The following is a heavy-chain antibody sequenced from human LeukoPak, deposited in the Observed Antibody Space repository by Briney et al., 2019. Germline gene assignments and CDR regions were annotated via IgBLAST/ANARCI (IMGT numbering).Heavy chain of an antibody. CDR1: GFTFSSYS. V-gene: IGHV3-48*01. CDR2: ISSSSSTI. D-gene: IGHD1-26*01. CDR3: ARDEGIVGATGVEDY. Sequence: GGSLRLSCAASGFTFSSYSMSWVRQAPGKGLEWVSYISSSSSTIYYADSVKGRFTISRDNAKNSLYLQMNSLRAEDTAVYYCARDEGIVGATGVEDYWGQGTLVTVSS. J-gene: IGHJ4*02.